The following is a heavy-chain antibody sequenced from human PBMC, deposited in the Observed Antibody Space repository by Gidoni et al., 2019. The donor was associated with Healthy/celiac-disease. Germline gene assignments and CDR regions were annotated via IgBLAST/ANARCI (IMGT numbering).Heavy chain of an antibody. V-gene: IGHV4-34*01. D-gene: IGHD2-2*01. Sequence: QVQLQQWGAGLLKPSETLSLTCAVYGGSFSGYYWSWIRQPPGKGLEWIGEINHSGSTNYNPSLKSRVTISVDTSKNQFSLKLSSVTAADTAVYYCARHRVVIVVVPAANHWFDPWGQGTLVTVSS. CDR3: ARHRVVIVVVPAANHWFDP. CDR1: GGSFSGYY. CDR2: INHSGST. J-gene: IGHJ5*02.